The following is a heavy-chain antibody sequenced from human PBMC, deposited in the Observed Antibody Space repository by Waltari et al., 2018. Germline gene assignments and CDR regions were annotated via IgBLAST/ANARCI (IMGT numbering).Heavy chain of an antibody. J-gene: IGHJ3*02. D-gene: IGHD3-3*01. CDR3: ARAVTILRDAFEI. CDR1: GFTFSSYA. Sequence: QVQLVESGGGVVQPGRSLRLSCAASGFTFSSYAMHWVRQAPGKGLEWVAVISYDGSNKYYADSVKGRFTISRDNSKNTLYLQMNSRRAEDTAVYYCARAVTILRDAFEIWGQGTMVTVSS. V-gene: IGHV3-30-3*01. CDR2: ISYDGSNK.